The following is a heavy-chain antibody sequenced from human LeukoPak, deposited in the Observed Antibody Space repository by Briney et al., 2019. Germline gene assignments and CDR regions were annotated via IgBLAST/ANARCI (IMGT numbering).Heavy chain of an antibody. V-gene: IGHV4-4*07. CDR3: ARAGYTISSYRFDF. CDR1: GGSINSCW. Sequence: SETLSLMCSVSGGSINSCWWSWIRQPAGKGLEFIGRIYTTGRTNYNPSLKSRVSMSVDTSKNKFSLELRSVTAADTAVYFCARAGYTISSYRFDFWGQGALVTVSS. CDR2: IYTTGRT. D-gene: IGHD3-16*02. J-gene: IGHJ4*02.